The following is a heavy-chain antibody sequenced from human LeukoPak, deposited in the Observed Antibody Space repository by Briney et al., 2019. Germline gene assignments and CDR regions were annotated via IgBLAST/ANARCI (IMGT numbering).Heavy chain of an antibody. V-gene: IGHV3-7*01. J-gene: IGHJ4*02. CDR3: AKAFNGDGYNKYFDY. CDR1: GLSFSTSW. CDR2: INPDESEK. Sequence: GGSLRLSCAVSGLSFSTSWMDWVRQAPGKGLEWVASINPDESEKYSAGSVKGRFTISRDNSKNTLYLQMNSLRAEDTAVYYCAKAFNGDGYNKYFDYWGQGTLVTVSS. D-gene: IGHD5-24*01.